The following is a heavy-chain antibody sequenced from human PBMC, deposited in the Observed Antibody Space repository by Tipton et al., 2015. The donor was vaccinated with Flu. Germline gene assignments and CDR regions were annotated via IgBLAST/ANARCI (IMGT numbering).Heavy chain of an antibody. D-gene: IGHD1-26*01. V-gene: IGHV4-61*02. CDR3: AREWELLPYDVFDV. Sequence: TLSLTCTVSGDSISRGSYYYNWIRQPAGEGLEWIGRIYTNANTNYKASLKSRVTISIDRSRNQFSLRLSSVTAADTAVYFCAREWELLPYDVFDVWDQGTVVTVSS. J-gene: IGHJ3*01. CDR2: IYTNANT. CDR1: GDSISRGSYY.